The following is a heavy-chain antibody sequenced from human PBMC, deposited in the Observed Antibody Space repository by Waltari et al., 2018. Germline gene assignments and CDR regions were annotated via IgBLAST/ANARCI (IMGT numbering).Heavy chain of an antibody. CDR1: GGSISSHY. D-gene: IGHD2-2*01. CDR3: ASWVRDVQYCSSTSCQTHNWFDP. V-gene: IGHV4-59*11. CDR2: IYYSGST. J-gene: IGHJ5*02. Sequence: QVQLQESGPGLVKPSETLSLTCTVSGGSISSHYWSWIRQPPGKGLEWIGYIYYSGSTTYNPSLKSRVTISVDTSKNQFSLKLSSVTAADTAVYYCASWVRDVQYCSSTSCQTHNWFDPWGQGTLVTVSS.